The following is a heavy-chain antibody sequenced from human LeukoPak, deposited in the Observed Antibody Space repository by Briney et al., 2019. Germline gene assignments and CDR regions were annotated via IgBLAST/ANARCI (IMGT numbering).Heavy chain of an antibody. Sequence: SETLSLTCAVSGYSISSGYYWGWIRPPPGKGLEWIGSIYHSGSTYYNPSLKSRVTISVDTSKNQFSLKLSSVTAADTAVYHCARDPDGGPDYWGQGTLVTVSS. J-gene: IGHJ4*02. CDR2: IYHSGST. D-gene: IGHD3-16*01. CDR3: ARDPDGGPDY. V-gene: IGHV4-38-2*02. CDR1: GYSISSGYY.